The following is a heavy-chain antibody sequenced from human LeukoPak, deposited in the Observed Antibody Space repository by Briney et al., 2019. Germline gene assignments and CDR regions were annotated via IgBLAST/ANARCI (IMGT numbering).Heavy chain of an antibody. CDR2: ISSSSSYI. CDR1: GFTFSSYS. D-gene: IGHD6-19*01. Sequence: GGSLRLSCAASGFTFSSYSMNWVRQAPGKGLEWVSSISSSSSYIYYADSVKGRFTISRDNAKNSLYLQMNSLRAEDTAVYYCARPYSSGLDAFDNWGQGTMVTVSS. V-gene: IGHV3-21*01. J-gene: IGHJ3*02. CDR3: ARPYSSGLDAFDN.